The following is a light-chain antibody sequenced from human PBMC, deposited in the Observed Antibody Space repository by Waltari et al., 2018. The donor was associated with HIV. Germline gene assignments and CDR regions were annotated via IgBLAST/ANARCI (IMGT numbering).Light chain of an antibody. J-gene: IGLJ3*02. Sequence: QSVLTQPPSASGTPGQSVSIPCSGSRSNLGRNYVYWYQHLPGTTPKVVIYRSDQRPSGVPDRFSGSNSGTSASLAISGLRSEDEAHYYCASWDDNLSGWVFGGGTKLTVL. V-gene: IGLV1-47*01. CDR2: RSD. CDR1: RSNLGRNY. CDR3: ASWDDNLSGWV.